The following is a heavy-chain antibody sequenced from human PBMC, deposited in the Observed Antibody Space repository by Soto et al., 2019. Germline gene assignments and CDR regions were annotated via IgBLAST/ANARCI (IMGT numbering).Heavy chain of an antibody. V-gene: IGHV1-69*02. D-gene: IGHD1-7*01. CDR1: GGTFSSYT. CDR3: ARVVKWNYGPKDDY. CDR2: IIPILGIA. J-gene: IGHJ4*02. Sequence: ASVKVSCKASGGTFSSYTISWVRQAPGQGLEWMGRIIPILGIANYAQKFQGRVTITADKSTSTAYMELSSLRSEDTAVYYCARVVKWNYGPKDDYWGQGTLVTVSS.